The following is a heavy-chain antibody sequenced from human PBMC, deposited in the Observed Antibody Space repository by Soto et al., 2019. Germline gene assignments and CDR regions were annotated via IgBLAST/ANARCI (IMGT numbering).Heavy chain of an antibody. J-gene: IGHJ6*02. V-gene: IGHV1-8*01. Sequence: GASVKVSFKASGYTFTSYDIKWVRQATGQGLEWMGWMNPNSGNTGYAQKFQGRVTMTRNTSISTAYMELSSLRSEDTAVYYCARGRLVYAPYYYYGMDVWGQGTTVTVS. CDR1: GYTFTSYD. CDR2: MNPNSGNT. D-gene: IGHD2-8*01. CDR3: ARGRLVYAPYYYYGMDV.